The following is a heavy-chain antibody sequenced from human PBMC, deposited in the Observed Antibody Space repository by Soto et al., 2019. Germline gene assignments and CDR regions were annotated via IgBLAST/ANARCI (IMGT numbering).Heavy chain of an antibody. J-gene: IGHJ2*01. CDR2: ISPSTGDT. D-gene: IGHD2-15*01. CDR3: VRCYCSVGSCYTCWHFDL. CDR1: GYTFMNYT. V-gene: IGHV1-18*01. Sequence: QVPLVQSGAEVKKPGASVKLSCQASGYTFMNYTISWVRQAPGQGLEWMGWISPSTGDTDQAQNFQGRVTMTLDTSTNTANLELRTLRSDDSAVYYCVRCYCSVGSCYTCWHFDLWGRGTLVTVSS.